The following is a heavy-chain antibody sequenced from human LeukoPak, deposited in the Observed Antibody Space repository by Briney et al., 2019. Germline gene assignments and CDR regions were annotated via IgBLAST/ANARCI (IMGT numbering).Heavy chain of an antibody. V-gene: IGHV4-4*07. CDR2: IYTSGST. D-gene: IGHD3-10*01. CDR1: GGSISSYY. Sequence: SETLSLTCTVSGGSISSYYWSWIRQPAGKGLEWIGRIYTSGSTNYNPSLKSRVTMSVDTSKNQFSLKLSSVTAADTAVYYCARLSITMVRGVNLFDPWGQGTLVTVSS. CDR3: ARLSITMVRGVNLFDP. J-gene: IGHJ5*02.